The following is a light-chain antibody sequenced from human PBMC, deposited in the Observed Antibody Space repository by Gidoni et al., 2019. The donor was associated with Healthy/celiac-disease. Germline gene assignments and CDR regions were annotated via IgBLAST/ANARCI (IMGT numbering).Light chain of an antibody. CDR1: QSVSSN. Sequence: EIVMTPSPATLSVSPGERATRSCRASQSVSSNFAWYQQKPGQAPRLLIYGASTSATGIPARFSGSGSGTEFTITISSLQSKDVAVYYYQQYNSWPPWTFGRGTKVEIK. CDR2: GAS. CDR3: QQYNSWPPWT. V-gene: IGKV3-15*01. J-gene: IGKJ1*01.